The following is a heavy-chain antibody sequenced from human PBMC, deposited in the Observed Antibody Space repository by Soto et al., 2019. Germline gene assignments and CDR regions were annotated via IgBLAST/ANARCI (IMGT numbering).Heavy chain of an antibody. D-gene: IGHD3-10*01. J-gene: IGHJ4*02. CDR3: ATSYGSGYRAFDY. CDR1: GDTFSFYT. Sequence: QVQLVQSGAEVKKPGSSVKVSCKASGDTFSFYTINWVRQAPGLGLEWVGRINPILSMSNYAQKFQGRVTMTAEKPTSTAYMELRSLRSEDTAMYYCATSYGSGYRAFDYWGQGALVTVSS. V-gene: IGHV1-69*02. CDR2: INPILSMS.